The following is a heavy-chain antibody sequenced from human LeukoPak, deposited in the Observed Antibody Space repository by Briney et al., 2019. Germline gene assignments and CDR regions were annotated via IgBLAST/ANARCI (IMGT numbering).Heavy chain of an antibody. D-gene: IGHD3-22*01. CDR3: ARSTMIVEDAFDI. Sequence: ASVKVSCKASGYTFTSYDIHWVRQAAGHGLEWMGWMNPNSAHTGHAQKFQGRVTMTRDTSMSTAYMELSGLTSEDTAIYYCARSTMIVEDAFDIWGQGTMVTVSS. CDR1: GYTFTSYD. J-gene: IGHJ3*02. CDR2: MNPNSAHT. V-gene: IGHV1-8*01.